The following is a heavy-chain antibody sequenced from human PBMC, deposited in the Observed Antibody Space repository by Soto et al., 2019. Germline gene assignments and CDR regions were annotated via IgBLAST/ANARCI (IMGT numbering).Heavy chain of an antibody. D-gene: IGHD6-25*01. CDR3: ARDFEGSSGRRNQYYFDY. CDR2: INAGNGNT. CDR1: GYTFTSYA. J-gene: IGHJ4*02. V-gene: IGHV1-3*01. Sequence: ASVKVSCKASGYTFTSYAMHWVRQAPGQRLEWMGWINAGNGNTKYSQKFQGRVTITRDTSASTAYMELSSLRSEDTAVYYCARDFEGSSGRRNQYYFDYWGQGTLVTVSS.